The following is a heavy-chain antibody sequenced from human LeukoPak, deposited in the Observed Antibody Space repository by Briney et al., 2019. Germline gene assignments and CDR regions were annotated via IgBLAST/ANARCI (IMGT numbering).Heavy chain of an antibody. CDR1: GYTFTGYY. J-gene: IGHJ4*02. CDR3: ARDQPVSRGYYDSSGYYYFDY. D-gene: IGHD3-22*01. CDR2: INPNSGGT. Sequence: ASVKVSCKASGYTFTGYYMHWVRQAPGQGLEWMGWINPNSGGTNYAQKFQGRVTMTRDTSISTAYMEPSRLRSDDTAVYYCARDQPVSRGYYDSSGYYYFDYWGQGTLVTVSS. V-gene: IGHV1-2*02.